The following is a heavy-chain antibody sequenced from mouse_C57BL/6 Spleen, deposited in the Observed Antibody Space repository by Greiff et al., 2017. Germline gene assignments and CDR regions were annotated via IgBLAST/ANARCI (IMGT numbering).Heavy chain of an antibody. V-gene: IGHV2-2*01. D-gene: IGHD1-1*01. CDR3: ARNAITTVRYWYFDV. CDR1: GFSLTSYG. CDR2: IWSGGST. Sequence: VKLIESGPGLVQPSQSLSITCTVSGFSLTSYGVHWVRQSPGKGLEWLGVIWSGGSTDYNAAFISRLSISKDNSKSQVFFKMNSLQADDTAIYXCARNAITTVRYWYFDVWGTGTTVTVSS. J-gene: IGHJ1*03.